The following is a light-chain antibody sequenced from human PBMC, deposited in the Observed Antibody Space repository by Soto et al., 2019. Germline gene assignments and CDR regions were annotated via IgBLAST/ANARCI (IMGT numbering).Light chain of an antibody. CDR1: SSNIGGNP. J-gene: IGLJ2*01. V-gene: IGLV1-44*01. CDR2: SDN. Sequence: QSVVTQPPSASATPGQRVTISCSGSSSNIGGNPVHWYQQLPGTAPKVLMYSDNQRHSGVPDRFSGSKSGTSASLAISGLQSEDEADYYCATWDDSLNAVVCGGGTKLTVL. CDR3: ATWDDSLNAVV.